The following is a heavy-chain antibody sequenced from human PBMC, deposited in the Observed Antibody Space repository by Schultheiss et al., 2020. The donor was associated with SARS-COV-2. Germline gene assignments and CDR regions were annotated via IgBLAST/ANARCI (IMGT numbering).Heavy chain of an antibody. D-gene: IGHD6-6*01. CDR2: IFYTGST. CDR1: GGSISSYY. J-gene: IGHJ2*01. Sequence: SQTLSLTCTVSGGSISSYYWSWIRQPAGKGLEWIGYIFYTGSTNYNPSLKSRVTISVDTSKNQFSLNLTSVTAADTAVYYCARRGPRSSSYFDLWGRGTLVTVSS. CDR3: ARRGPRSSSYFDL. V-gene: IGHV4-59*08.